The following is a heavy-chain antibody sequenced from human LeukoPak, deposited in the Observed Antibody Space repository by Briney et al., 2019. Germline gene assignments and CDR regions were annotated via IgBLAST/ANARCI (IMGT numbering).Heavy chain of an antibody. D-gene: IGHD3-10*01. V-gene: IGHV1-46*01. CDR1: GYTFTSYY. CDR3: ARGRYYGSFDY. CDR2: IHHSGGRT. Sequence: ASGKVSFKAAGYTFTSYYMHWGRQAPGQGLGWMGIIHHSGGRTSYAQKFHGSVTMTRDTSTSTVYMELSSLGPDATAVYYCARGRYYGSFDYWGQGTLVTVSS. J-gene: IGHJ4*02.